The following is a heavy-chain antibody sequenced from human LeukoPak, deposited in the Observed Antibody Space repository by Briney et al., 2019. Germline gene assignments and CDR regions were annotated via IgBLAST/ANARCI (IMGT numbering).Heavy chain of an antibody. J-gene: IGHJ6*02. Sequence: GGSLRLSCAASGFTFSSYAIHWVRQAPGKGLEWVAVISYDGSNKYYADSVKGRFTISRDNSKNTLYLQMNSLRAEDTAVYYCARGGVVFGVVIPKYYYYGMDVWGQGTTVTVSS. CDR3: ARGGVVFGVVIPKYYYYGMDV. CDR2: ISYDGSNK. CDR1: GFTFSSYA. D-gene: IGHD3-3*01. V-gene: IGHV3-30-3*01.